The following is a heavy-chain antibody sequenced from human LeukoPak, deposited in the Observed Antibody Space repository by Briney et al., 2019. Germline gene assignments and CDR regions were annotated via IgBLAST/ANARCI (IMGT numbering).Heavy chain of an antibody. V-gene: IGHV3-23*01. Sequence: SGGSLRLSCAASGFSFSDYDIHWVRQAPGKGLEWVSDINGSGGSTYYTDSVKGRFTISRDNSKNTLYLQMNSLRAEDTAVYYCAKKYSTGLDPWGQGTLVTVSS. J-gene: IGHJ5*02. D-gene: IGHD1-26*01. CDR1: GFSFSDYD. CDR2: INGSGGST. CDR3: AKKYSTGLDP.